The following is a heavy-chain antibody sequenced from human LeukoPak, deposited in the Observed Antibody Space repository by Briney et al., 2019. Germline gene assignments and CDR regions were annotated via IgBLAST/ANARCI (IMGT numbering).Heavy chain of an antibody. CDR1: GYTFTSYG. CDR2: ISAYNGNT. Sequence: ASVNVSCKASGYTFTSYGISWVRQAPGQGLEWMGWISAYNGNTNYAQKLQGRVTMTTDTSTSTAYMELRSLRSDDTAVYYCARAQYYYDSSGYYYVDAFDIWGQGTMVTVSS. CDR3: ARAQYYYDSSGYYYVDAFDI. J-gene: IGHJ3*02. D-gene: IGHD3-22*01. V-gene: IGHV1-18*01.